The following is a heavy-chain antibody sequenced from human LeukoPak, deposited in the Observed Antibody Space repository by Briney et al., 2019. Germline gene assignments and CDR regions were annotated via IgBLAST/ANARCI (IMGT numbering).Heavy chain of an antibody. CDR3: ARGMRWFDP. J-gene: IGHJ5*02. D-gene: IGHD2-8*01. CDR2: INTNTGNP. Sequence: ASVKVSCKASGYTFISYSMNWVRQAPGQGLEWMGWINTNTGNPTYAQGFTGRFVLSLDTSVSTAYLQISSLKASDTAIYYCARGMRWFDPWGQGTLVTVSS. CDR1: GYTFISYS. V-gene: IGHV7-4-1*02.